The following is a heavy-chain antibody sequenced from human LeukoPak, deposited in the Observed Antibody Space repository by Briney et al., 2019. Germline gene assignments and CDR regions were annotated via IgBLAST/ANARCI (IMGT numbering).Heavy chain of an antibody. CDR3: ARDEIDAGNIAAAGSDY. V-gene: IGHV3-21*06. Sequence: GGSLRLSCAASGFTFSIYDMNWVRQAPGKGLEWVSSITTDSSYIYYADSVRGRFTISRDNAKNSLFLQMNSLRAEDTAVYYCARDEIDAGNIAAAGSDYGGQGTLVTVSA. J-gene: IGHJ4*02. CDR1: GFTFSIYD. CDR2: ITTDSSYI. D-gene: IGHD6-13*01.